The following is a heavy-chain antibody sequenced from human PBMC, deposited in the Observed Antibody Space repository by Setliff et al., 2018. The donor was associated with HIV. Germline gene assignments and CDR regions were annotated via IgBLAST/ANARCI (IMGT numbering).Heavy chain of an antibody. J-gene: IGHJ4*02. CDR2: TKFEGSES. Sequence: GSLRLSCAASGFTFSSTDMHWVRQVPGKGLEWVSNTKFEGSESYYEDSVKGRFIASTDNAKNSLFLQMNSLKAENTAVYYCARAYNVYDYRFDSSGYDYWGQGTLVTVSS. CDR3: ARAYNVYDYRFDSSGYDY. CDR1: GFTFSSTD. V-gene: IGHV3-7*01. D-gene: IGHD3-22*01.